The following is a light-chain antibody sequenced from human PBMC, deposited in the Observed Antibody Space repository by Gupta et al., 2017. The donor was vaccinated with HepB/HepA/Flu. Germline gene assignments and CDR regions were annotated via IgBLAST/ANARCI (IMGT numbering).Light chain of an antibody. CDR1: QSISTN. V-gene: IGKV3-15*01. CDR3: QQYSKWPPMT. J-gene: IGKJ5*01. CDR2: GAS. Sequence: DIVMTQSPATLSVSPGERATISCRASQSISTNLAWYQQKPGQAPRLLIYGASTRATGFPARFSASWSGTEFTLTISSLQSEDFAVYYCQQYSKWPPMTFGQGTRLEIK.